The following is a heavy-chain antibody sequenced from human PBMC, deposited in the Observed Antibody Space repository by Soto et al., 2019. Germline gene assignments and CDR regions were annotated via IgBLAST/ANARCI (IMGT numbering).Heavy chain of an antibody. CDR1: GGTFSSYA. J-gene: IGHJ4*02. D-gene: IGHD2-2*01. Sequence: GASVKVSCKASGGTFSSYAISWVRQAPGQGLEWMGGIIPIFGTANYAQKFQGRVTITADESTSTAYMELSSLRSEDTAVYYCAREMTYCSSTSCRLFDYWGQGTLVTSPQ. CDR2: IIPIFGTA. V-gene: IGHV1-69*13. CDR3: AREMTYCSSTSCRLFDY.